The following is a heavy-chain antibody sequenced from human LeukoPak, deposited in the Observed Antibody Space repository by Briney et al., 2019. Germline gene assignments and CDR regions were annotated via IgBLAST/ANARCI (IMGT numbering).Heavy chain of an antibody. CDR1: RFTFSNYW. Sequence: PGGSLRLSCAASRFTFSNYWMSWVRQAPGKGLEWVAKIKQDGSEKHYVDSVKGRFTISRDNAKNSLYLQMNSLRADDTAVYYCARGYCTGGSCSKYDYWGQGTLVTVSS. CDR2: IKQDGSEK. V-gene: IGHV3-7*01. J-gene: IGHJ4*02. CDR3: ARGYCTGGSCSKYDY. D-gene: IGHD2-15*01.